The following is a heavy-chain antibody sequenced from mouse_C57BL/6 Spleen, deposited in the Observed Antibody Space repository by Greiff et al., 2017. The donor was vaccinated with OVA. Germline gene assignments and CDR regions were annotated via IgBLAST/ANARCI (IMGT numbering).Heavy chain of an antibody. CDR3: ARSNSYYAMDY. CDR1: GFTFTDYY. J-gene: IGHJ4*01. V-gene: IGHV7-3*01. CDR2: IRNKANGYTT. Sequence: EVMLVESGGGLVQPGGSLSLSCAASGFTFTDYYMSWVRQPPGKALEWLGFIRNKANGYTTEYSASVKGRFTISRDNSQSILYLQMNALRAEDSATYYCARSNSYYAMDYWGQGTSVTVSS.